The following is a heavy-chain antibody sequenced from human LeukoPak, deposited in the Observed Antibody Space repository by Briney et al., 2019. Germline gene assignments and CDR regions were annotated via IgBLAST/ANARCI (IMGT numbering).Heavy chain of an antibody. CDR3: ARDRIVGATPNYYYYGMDV. CDR2: ISYDGSNK. V-gene: IGHV3-30-3*01. Sequence: GGSLRLSCAASGFTFSSYAMHWVRQAPGKGLEWVAVISYDGSNKYYADSVKGRFTISRDNAKNSLYLQMNSLRAEDTAVYYCARDRIVGATPNYYYYGMDVWGQGTTVTVSS. CDR1: GFTFSSYA. D-gene: IGHD1-26*01. J-gene: IGHJ6*02.